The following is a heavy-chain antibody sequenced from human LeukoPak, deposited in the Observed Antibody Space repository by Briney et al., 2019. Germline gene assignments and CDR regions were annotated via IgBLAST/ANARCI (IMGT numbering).Heavy chain of an antibody. CDR1: GYTFAGYY. J-gene: IGHJ4*02. CDR3: ARTYTVSSDFDY. CDR2: INPNSGGT. Sequence: ASVKVSCKASGYTFAGYYVHWVRQAPGQGLERMGWINPNSGGTNYAQRFQDRVSMTRDTYISTAYMELSRLRSDDTAVYYCARTYTVSSDFDYWGPGTLVTVSS. D-gene: IGHD6-6*01. V-gene: IGHV1-2*02.